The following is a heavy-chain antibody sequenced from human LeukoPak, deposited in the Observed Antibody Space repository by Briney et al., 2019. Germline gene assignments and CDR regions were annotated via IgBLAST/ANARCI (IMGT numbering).Heavy chain of an antibody. D-gene: IGHD3-10*01. CDR1: GGSIRSSSYY. CDR3: ARQVYYGSGCYYPHFDY. Sequence: PSETLSLTCSVSGGSIRSSSYYWGWIRQPPGKDLEWIGSIYYSGSTYYNPSLKSRVTISLDTSKNQFSLKLSSVTAADTAVYYCARQVYYGSGCYYPHFDYWGQGTLVTVSS. CDR2: IYYSGST. J-gene: IGHJ4*02. V-gene: IGHV4-39*01.